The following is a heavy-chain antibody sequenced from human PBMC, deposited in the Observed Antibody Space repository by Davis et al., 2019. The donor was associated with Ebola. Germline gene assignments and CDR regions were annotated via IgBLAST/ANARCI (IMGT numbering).Heavy chain of an antibody. Sequence: GSLRLSCTVSGGSVSSDGNCWSWIRQTPGKGLERIGYIYDSGRTYYNPSLKSRVTISIDTSRNQFSLKLSSVTAADTAVYYCAAEEGMSAYFDYWGQGTLVTVSS. D-gene: IGHD2-21*01. CDR2: IYDSGRT. CDR3: AAEEGMSAYFDY. V-gene: IGHV4-61*08. J-gene: IGHJ4*02. CDR1: GGSVSSDGNC.